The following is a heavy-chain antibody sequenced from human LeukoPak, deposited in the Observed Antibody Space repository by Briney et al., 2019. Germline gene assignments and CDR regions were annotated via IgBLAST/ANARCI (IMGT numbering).Heavy chain of an antibody. CDR2: INHSGST. J-gene: IGHJ3*02. D-gene: IGHD5-12*01. V-gene: IGHV4-34*01. Sequence: SETLSLTCAVYGGSFSGYYWSWIRQPPGKGLEWIGEINHSGSTNYNPSLKSRVTISVDTSKNQFSLKLSSVTAADTAVYYCARGYRWLRTDAFDIWGQGTMVTVSS. CDR3: ARGYRWLRTDAFDI. CDR1: GGSFSGYY.